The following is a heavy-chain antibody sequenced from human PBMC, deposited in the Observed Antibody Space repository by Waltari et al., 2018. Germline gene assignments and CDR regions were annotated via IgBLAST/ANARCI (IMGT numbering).Heavy chain of an antibody. CDR2: IYYSGST. CDR3: ARRSRRGGGNRHFDY. J-gene: IGHJ4*02. CDR1: GGSISSYY. Sequence: QVQLQESGPGLVKPSETLSLTCTVPGGSISSYYWSWTRQPPGKGLEWIGYIYYSGSTNYNPSLKSRVTISVDTSKNQFSLKLSSVTAADTAVYYCARRSRRGGGNRHFDYWGQGTLVTVSS. D-gene: IGHD2-15*01. V-gene: IGHV4-59*08.